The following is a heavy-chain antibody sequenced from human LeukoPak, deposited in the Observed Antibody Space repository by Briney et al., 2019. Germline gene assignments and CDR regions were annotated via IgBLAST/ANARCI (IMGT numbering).Heavy chain of an antibody. D-gene: IGHD1-14*01. Sequence: PSETLSLTCTVSGGSISSYYWSWIRQPPRKGLEWIGYIYYSGSTNYNPSLKSRVTISVDTSKNQFSLKLSSVTAADTAVYYCASSGPRGWFDPWGQGTLVTVSS. CDR1: GGSISSYY. V-gene: IGHV4-59*08. CDR3: ASSGPRGWFDP. J-gene: IGHJ5*02. CDR2: IYYSGST.